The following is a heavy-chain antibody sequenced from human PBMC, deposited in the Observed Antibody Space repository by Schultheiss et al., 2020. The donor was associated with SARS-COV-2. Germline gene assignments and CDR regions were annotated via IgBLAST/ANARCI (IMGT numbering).Heavy chain of an antibody. CDR3: TRPYDNLPVDYYYYGMDV. CDR1: GFTFSGSA. Sequence: GESLKISCAASGFTFSGSAMHWVRQASGKGLEWVGRIRSKANSYATAYAASVKGRFTISRDDSKNTAYLQMNSLKTEDTAVYYCTRPYDNLPVDYYYYGMDVWGQGTTVTVSS. V-gene: IGHV3-73*01. D-gene: IGHD5-12*01. J-gene: IGHJ6*02. CDR2: IRSKANSYAT.